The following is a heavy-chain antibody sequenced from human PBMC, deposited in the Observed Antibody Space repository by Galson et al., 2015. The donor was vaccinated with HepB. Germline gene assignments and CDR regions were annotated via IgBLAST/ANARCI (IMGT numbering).Heavy chain of an antibody. CDR2: IYYSGST. CDR1: GGSISSYY. V-gene: IGHV4-59*12. Sequence: QVQLQESGPGLVKPSETLSLTCTVSGGSISSYYWSWIRQPPGKGLEWIGYIYYSGSTNYNPSLKSRVTISVDTSKNQFSLKLSSVTAADTAVYYCARECCEDSAVAYNWFDPWGQGTLVTVSS. J-gene: IGHJ5*02. CDR3: ARECCEDSAVAYNWFDP. D-gene: IGHD2-15*01.